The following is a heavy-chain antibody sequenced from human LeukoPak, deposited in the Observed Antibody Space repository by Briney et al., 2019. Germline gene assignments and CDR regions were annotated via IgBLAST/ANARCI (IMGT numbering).Heavy chain of an antibody. D-gene: IGHD3-22*01. J-gene: IGHJ4*02. CDR3: ARGASSGYYYDYFDY. CDR1: GYTFTSYY. V-gene: IGHV1-46*01. Sequence: ASXKVSCKASGYTFTSYYMHWVRQAPGQGLEWMGIINPIGGRTTYAQKFQGIVTMTRDTSTSTVYMELSSLRSEDTAVYYCARGASSGYYYDYFDYWGQGTLVTVSS. CDR2: INPIGGRT.